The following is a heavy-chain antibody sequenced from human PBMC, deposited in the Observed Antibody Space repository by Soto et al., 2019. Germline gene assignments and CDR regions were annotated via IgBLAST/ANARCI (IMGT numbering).Heavy chain of an antibody. V-gene: IGHV3-23*01. D-gene: IGHD3-22*01. J-gene: IGHJ6*02. CDR2: ISGSGGST. Sequence: GGSLRLSCAASGFTFSSYAMSWVRQAPGKGLEWVSAISGSGGSTYYADSVKGRFTISRDNSKNTLYLQMNSLRAEDTAVYYCAKLPDYYDSSGYYYYYGMDVWGQGTTVTVSS. CDR1: GFTFSSYA. CDR3: AKLPDYYDSSGYYYYYGMDV.